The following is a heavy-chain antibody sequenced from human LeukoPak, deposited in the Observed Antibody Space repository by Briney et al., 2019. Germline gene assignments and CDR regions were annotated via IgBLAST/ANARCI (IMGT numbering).Heavy chain of an antibody. CDR2: ISGSGGST. D-gene: IGHD3-22*01. J-gene: IGHJ4*02. CDR3: AKSGRITMIVVVITNFDY. Sequence: PGGSLRLSCAASGFTFSSYAMSWVRQAPGKGLEWVSAISGSGGSTYYADSVKGRFTISRDNSKNTLYLQMNSLRAEDTAVYYCAKSGRITMIVVVITNFDYWGQGTLVTVSS. CDR1: GFTFSSYA. V-gene: IGHV3-23*01.